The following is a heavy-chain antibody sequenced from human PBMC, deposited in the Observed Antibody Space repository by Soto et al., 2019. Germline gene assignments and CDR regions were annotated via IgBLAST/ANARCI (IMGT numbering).Heavy chain of an antibody. Sequence: SVKVSCKASGGTFSSYAISWVRQAPGQGLEWMGGIIPIFGTANYAQKFQGRVTITADESTSTAYMELSSLRSEDTAVYYCARRGPSDYYDSSGLDYWGQGTLVTVSS. J-gene: IGHJ4*02. V-gene: IGHV1-69*13. CDR2: IIPIFGTA. CDR1: GGTFSSYA. CDR3: ARRGPSDYYDSSGLDY. D-gene: IGHD3-22*01.